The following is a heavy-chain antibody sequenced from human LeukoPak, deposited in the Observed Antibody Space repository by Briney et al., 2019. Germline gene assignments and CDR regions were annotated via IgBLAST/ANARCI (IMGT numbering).Heavy chain of an antibody. J-gene: IGHJ5*02. CDR3: ARTYGSGSYYFHP. Sequence: GGSLRLSCAASGFTFSSYGMHWVRQAPGKGLEWVAFIRYDGSNKYYADSVKGRFTISRDNSKNTLYLQMNSLRAEDTAVYYCARTYGSGSYYFHPWGQGTLVTVSS. CDR1: GFTFSSYG. D-gene: IGHD3-10*01. V-gene: IGHV3-30*02. CDR2: IRYDGSNK.